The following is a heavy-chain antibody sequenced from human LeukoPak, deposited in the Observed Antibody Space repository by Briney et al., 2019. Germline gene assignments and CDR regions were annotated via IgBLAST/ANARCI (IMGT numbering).Heavy chain of an antibody. J-gene: IGHJ4*02. CDR3: AKSGAIFGVVDY. Sequence: PGGSLRLSCAASGFTFSSQAMSWVRQAPGKGLEWVAVIWYDGSNKYYADSVKGRFTISRDNSKNTLYLQMNSLRAEDTAVYYCAKSGAIFGVVDYWGQGTLVTVSS. V-gene: IGHV3-33*06. CDR1: GFTFSSQA. CDR2: IWYDGSNK. D-gene: IGHD3-3*01.